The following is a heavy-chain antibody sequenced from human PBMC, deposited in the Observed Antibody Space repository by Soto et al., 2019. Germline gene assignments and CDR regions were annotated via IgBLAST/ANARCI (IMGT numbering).Heavy chain of an antibody. D-gene: IGHD3-10*01. J-gene: IGHJ6*02. CDR1: GFTFSTYG. V-gene: IGHV3-30*18. CDR3: AKDEVRTPSLYAMDV. CDR2: ISYDGSNR. Sequence: QMQLIESGGGVVQPGRSLRLSCAASGFTFSTYGMHWVRQAPGKGLEWVALISYDGSNRNSADSVKGRFTISRDNSKNTLYLQMNSLRVEDTAVYYCAKDEVRTPSLYAMDVWGQGTTVTVSS.